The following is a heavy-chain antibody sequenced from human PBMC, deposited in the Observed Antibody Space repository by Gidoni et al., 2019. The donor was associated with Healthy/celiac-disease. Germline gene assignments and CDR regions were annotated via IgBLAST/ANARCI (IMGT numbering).Heavy chain of an antibody. J-gene: IGHJ3*02. CDR3: ARASTYYYDSSGPRRSPADPNAFDI. D-gene: IGHD3-22*01. CDR2: INPSGGST. V-gene: IGHV1-46*01. CDR1: GYTFTSYY. Sequence: QVQLVQSGAEVKKPGASVEVSCKASGYTFTSYYMPWVRQAPGQGLEWMGIINPSGGSTSYAQKCQGRVTMTRDTSTSTVYMELSSLRSEDTAVYYCARASTYYYDSSGPRRSPADPNAFDIWGQGTMVTVSS.